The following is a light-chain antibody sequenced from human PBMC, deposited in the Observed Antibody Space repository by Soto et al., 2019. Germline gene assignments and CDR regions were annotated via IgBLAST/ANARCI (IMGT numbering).Light chain of an antibody. CDR2: DVI. Sequence: QSVLTQPRSVSGSPGQSVTISCTGTSSDVGVYNYVYWYQQHPGKAPQLVIYDVIKRPSGVPYRFSGSKSGNTASLTISGLQAEDEADYYCCSYAGSSLGVFGGGTKLTVL. V-gene: IGLV2-11*01. J-gene: IGLJ3*02. CDR3: CSYAGSSLGV. CDR1: SSDVGVYNY.